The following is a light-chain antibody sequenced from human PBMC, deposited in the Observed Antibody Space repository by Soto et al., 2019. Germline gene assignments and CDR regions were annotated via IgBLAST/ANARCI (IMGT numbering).Light chain of an antibody. V-gene: IGKV2-28*01. Sequence: DIVITHSPLSLPVTPGEPASISCRSSQSLLYSNGYNYLDWYLQKPGQSPQLLIYWGSTRASGVPDRFSGSGSGTDFTLEISRVEAEDVGVYYCMQALQTPVTFGQGTKV. CDR1: QSLLYSNGYNY. J-gene: IGKJ1*01. CDR2: WGS. CDR3: MQALQTPVT.